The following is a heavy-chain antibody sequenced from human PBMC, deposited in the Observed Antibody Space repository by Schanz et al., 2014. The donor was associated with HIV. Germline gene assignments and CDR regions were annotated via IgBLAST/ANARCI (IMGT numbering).Heavy chain of an antibody. V-gene: IGHV3-33*01. J-gene: IGHJ1*01. D-gene: IGHD1-26*01. CDR2: IWYDESHK. Sequence: QVQLVESGGGVVQPGRSLRLSCAASGFTFSNFAMHWVRQAPGKGLGWAAVIWYDESHKGYADSVKGRFTISRDNSKNTLYLEMNSLRPEDTAVYYCARDSGSYQYFQYWGQGTLVTVSS. CDR3: ARDSGSYQYFQY. CDR1: GFTFSNFA.